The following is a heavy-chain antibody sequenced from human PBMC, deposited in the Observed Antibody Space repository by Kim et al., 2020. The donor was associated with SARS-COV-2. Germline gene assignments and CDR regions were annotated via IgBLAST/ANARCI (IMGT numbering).Heavy chain of an antibody. J-gene: IGHJ6*03. D-gene: IGHD2-2*01. V-gene: IGHV3-74*01. CDR3: ARGLVVQRLYAYYYMDV. Sequence: VKGRITISRDNAKNTLYLQMNSLRAEDTAVYYCARGLVVQRLYAYYYMDVWGKGTTVTVSS.